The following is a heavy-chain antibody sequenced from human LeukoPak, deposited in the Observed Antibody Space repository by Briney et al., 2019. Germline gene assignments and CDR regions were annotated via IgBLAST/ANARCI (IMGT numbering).Heavy chain of an antibody. CDR2: INPNSGAT. CDR1: VYTFSGYY. D-gene: IGHD3-22*01. V-gene: IGHV1-2*02. J-gene: IGHJ4*02. Sequence: ASVNVSCKASVYTFSGYYMHWVRQAPGQGLEWMGWINPNSGATNYAQTLQGRVTMTRDTSISIVYMELSRLRTDDTAVYYCARALRYDDSSGYYAYWGQGTLVTVSS. CDR3: ARALRYDDSSGYYAY.